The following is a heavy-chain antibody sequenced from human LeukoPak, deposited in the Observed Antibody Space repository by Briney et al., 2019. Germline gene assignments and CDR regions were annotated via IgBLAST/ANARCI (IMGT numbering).Heavy chain of an antibody. J-gene: IGHJ6*03. V-gene: IGHV3-48*04. Sequence: GGSLRLSCAASGFTFSSFGMNWVRQAPGKGLEWVSYISSSSNTIYYADSVKGRFTISRDNAKNSLYLQLNSLRAEDTAVYYCTRRSCSSTSCYRSPVGYYYMDVWGKGTTVTISS. CDR2: ISSSSNTI. CDR1: GFTFSSFG. D-gene: IGHD2-2*01. CDR3: TRRSCSSTSCYRSPVGYYYMDV.